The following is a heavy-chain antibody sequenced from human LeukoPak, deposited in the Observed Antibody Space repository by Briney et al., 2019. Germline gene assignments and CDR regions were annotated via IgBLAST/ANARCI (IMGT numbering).Heavy chain of an antibody. Sequence: SETLSLTCTVSGGSISSYYRSWIRQPAGKGLEWIGRIYTSGSTNYNPSLKSRVTMSVDTSKNQFSLKLSSVTAADTAVYYCASSSGWYGDAFDIWGQGTMVTVSS. V-gene: IGHV4-4*07. CDR1: GGSISSYY. CDR2: IYTSGST. D-gene: IGHD6-19*01. CDR3: ASSSGWYGDAFDI. J-gene: IGHJ3*02.